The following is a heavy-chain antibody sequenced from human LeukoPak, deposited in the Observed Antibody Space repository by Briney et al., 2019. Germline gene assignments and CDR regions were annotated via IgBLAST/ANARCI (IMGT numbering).Heavy chain of an antibody. V-gene: IGHV4-31*03. CDR1: GGSISSGGYY. J-gene: IGHJ4*02. CDR2: IYYSGST. Sequence: SQTLSLTCTVSGGSISSGGYYWSWIRQHPGKGLEWIGYIYYSGSTYYNPSLKSRVTISVDTSKNQFSLKLSSVTAADTAVYYCARELRWKTYFGYWGQGTLVTVSS. D-gene: IGHD4-23*01. CDR3: ARELRWKTYFGY.